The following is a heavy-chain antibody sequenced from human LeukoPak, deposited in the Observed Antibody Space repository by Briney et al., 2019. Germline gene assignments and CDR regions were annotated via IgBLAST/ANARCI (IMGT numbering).Heavy chain of an antibody. V-gene: IGHV3-20*04. CDR1: GFTFDDYG. CDR2: INWNGGST. J-gene: IGHJ4*02. CDR3: ARVGYGGNDERPFDY. Sequence: GGSLGLSCAASGFTFDDYGMSWVRQAPGKGLEWVSGINWNGGSTGCADSVKGRFTISRDNAKNSLYLQMNSLRAEDTALYYCARVGYGGNDERPFDYWGQGTLVTVSS. D-gene: IGHD4-23*01.